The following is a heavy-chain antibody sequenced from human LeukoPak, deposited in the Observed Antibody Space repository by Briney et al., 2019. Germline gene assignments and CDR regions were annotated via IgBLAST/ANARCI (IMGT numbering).Heavy chain of an antibody. CDR1: GFTVSSNY. D-gene: IGHD5-18*01. CDR2: IYSGGTT. V-gene: IGHV3-66*01. CDR3: ARDQYSYAHAAH. Sequence: GGSLRLSCAASGFTVSSNYMSWVRQAPGKGLEGVSVIYSGGTTYYADSVKGRFTISRDNTKNTLHLQMNSLRAEDTAVYYCARDQYSYAHAAHWGQGTLVTVSS. J-gene: IGHJ4*02.